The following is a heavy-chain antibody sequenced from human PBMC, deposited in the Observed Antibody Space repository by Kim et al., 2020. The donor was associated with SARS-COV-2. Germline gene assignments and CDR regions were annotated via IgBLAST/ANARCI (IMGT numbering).Heavy chain of an antibody. J-gene: IGHJ4*01. CDR2: ITPNCGST. CDR3: ARGCAEDGAGNDY. Sequence: ASVKVSCKASGHTFTSYAIHWVRQAPGQGLEWMGTITPNCGSTNYAQKFQGRVTITADTSTSTAYMELSSLGSEDTAVYYCARGCAEDGAGNDYW. D-gene: IGHD3-10*01. CDR1: GHTFTSYA. V-gene: IGHV1-46*01.